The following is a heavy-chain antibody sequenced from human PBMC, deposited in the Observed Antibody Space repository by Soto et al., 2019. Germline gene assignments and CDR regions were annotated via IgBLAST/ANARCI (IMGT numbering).Heavy chain of an antibody. CDR2: INHSGST. V-gene: IGHV4-34*01. J-gene: IGHJ4*02. CDR3: ARGGNSGYVW. D-gene: IGHD5-12*01. Sequence: QVQLQQWGAGLLKPSETLSLTCAVYGGSFRGYYCSWIRQPPGKGLEWIGEINHSGSTNYNPSLKSRGSISVDTSKSQFSPKLSSVTAADTAVYYCARGGNSGYVWWGQGTLVTVSS. CDR1: GGSFRGYY.